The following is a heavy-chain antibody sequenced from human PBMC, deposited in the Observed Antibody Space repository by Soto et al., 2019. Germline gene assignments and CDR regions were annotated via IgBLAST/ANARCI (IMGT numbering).Heavy chain of an antibody. CDR2: ITSNGGNT. D-gene: IGHD3-10*01. CDR1: GFTFSSYA. Sequence: GGSLRLSCAASGFTFSSYAMHWVRQAPGKGLEYVSAITSNGGNTDYADSVKGRFTISRDNSKNTLYLQMNSLRAEDTAVYYCAILTGVSHGAFDIWGQGTMVTVSS. J-gene: IGHJ3*02. V-gene: IGHV3-64*04. CDR3: AILTGVSHGAFDI.